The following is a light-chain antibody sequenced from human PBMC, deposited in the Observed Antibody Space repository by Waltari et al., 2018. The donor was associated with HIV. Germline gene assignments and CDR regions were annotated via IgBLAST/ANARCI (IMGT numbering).Light chain of an antibody. V-gene: IGLV1-47*01. CDR1: HPNIGSNN. CDR2: LNG. Sequence: QSVLTQPPSASGTHGQRVTISCSGSHPNIGSNNVHWYQQPPGAAPNLPISLNGQRPSGVPDRFSGSKSGTSASLVISGLRSEDEADYFCSVWDDSLAGWMFGGGTRLTVL. J-gene: IGLJ3*02. CDR3: SVWDDSLAGWM.